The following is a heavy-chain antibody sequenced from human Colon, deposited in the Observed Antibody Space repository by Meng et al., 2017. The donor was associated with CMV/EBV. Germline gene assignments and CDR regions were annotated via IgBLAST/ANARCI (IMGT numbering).Heavy chain of an antibody. CDR1: GYTFTSYG. V-gene: IGHV1-18*01. D-gene: IGHD3-3*01. J-gene: IGHJ6*02. CDR2: ISAYNGNT. Sequence: ASVKVSCKASGYTFTSYGISWVRQAPGQGLEWMGWISAYNGNTNYAQKLQGRVTMTTDTSTSTAYMELRSLRSDDTAVYYCAADTDFWSGYQYGMDVWGQGTTVTVSS. CDR3: AADTDFWSGYQYGMDV.